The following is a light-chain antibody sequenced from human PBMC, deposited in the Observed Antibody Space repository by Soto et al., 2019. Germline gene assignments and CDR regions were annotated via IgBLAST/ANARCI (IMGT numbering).Light chain of an antibody. CDR2: RAS. Sequence: DIQMTQSPSTLSASVGDRVTITCRASQNIGNFLAWYQQKPGKPPTLLIYRASGLEGGAPSRFSGSGSGTEFTLTISSLQPDDLASYYCQQYNNYPRTFGQGTKVEIK. CDR3: QQYNNYPRT. J-gene: IGKJ1*01. CDR1: QNIGNF. V-gene: IGKV1-5*03.